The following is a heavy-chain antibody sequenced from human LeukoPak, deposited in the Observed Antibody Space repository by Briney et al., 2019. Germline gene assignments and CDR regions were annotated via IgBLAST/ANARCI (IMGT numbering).Heavy chain of an antibody. V-gene: IGHV3-48*04. CDR2: ISSSSSTI. J-gene: IGHJ4*02. CDR3: AKSPGGIVVVNFDY. Sequence: GGSLRLSCAASEFTFSSYSMNWVRQAPGKGLEWVSYISSSSSTIYYADSVKGRFTISRDNAKNSLYLQMNSLRAEDTAVYYRAKSPGGIVVVNFDYWGQGTLVTVSS. D-gene: IGHD3-22*01. CDR1: EFTFSSYS.